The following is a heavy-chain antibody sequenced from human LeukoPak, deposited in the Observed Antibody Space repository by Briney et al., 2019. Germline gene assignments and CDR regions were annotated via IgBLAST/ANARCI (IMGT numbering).Heavy chain of an antibody. J-gene: IGHJ5*02. V-gene: IGHV3-23*01. Sequence: GGSLRLSCAASGLRFSHYAMSWVRQAPTRGLEWVSSLRGDGETFYADSVKGRFTISRDNSKNTVYLQMNGLKPEDTAVYYCARDRGPGWFDPWGQGTLVTVSS. D-gene: IGHD3-10*01. CDR3: ARDRGPGWFDP. CDR1: GLRFSHYA. CDR2: LRGDGET.